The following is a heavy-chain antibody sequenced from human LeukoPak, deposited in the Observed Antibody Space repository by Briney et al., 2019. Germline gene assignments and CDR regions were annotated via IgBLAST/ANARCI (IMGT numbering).Heavy chain of an antibody. Sequence: ASVKVSCKVSGYTLTKLSMHWVRQAPGKGLEWMGGFDPEDGETIYAQKFQGRVTMTEDTSTDTAYLELSSLRYEDTAVYYCATGLGGYPLPCDYWGQGTLVSVSS. CDR1: GYTLTKLS. J-gene: IGHJ4*02. D-gene: IGHD3-22*01. V-gene: IGHV1-24*01. CDR3: ATGLGGYPLPCDY. CDR2: FDPEDGET.